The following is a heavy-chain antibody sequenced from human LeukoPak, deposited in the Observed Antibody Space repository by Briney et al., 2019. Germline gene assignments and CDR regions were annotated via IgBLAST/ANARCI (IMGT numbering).Heavy chain of an antibody. Sequence: PGGSLRLSCAASGFTFSEYVMTWERQAPGKGLEWVSSISGGSESAYYADSVKGRFTISRDNSKNTVYLQMNSLRGEGTAVYYCARRSWGELPYLDYWGQGSLVTVSS. CDR3: ARRSWGELPYLDY. CDR2: ISGGSESA. D-gene: IGHD2-15*01. V-gene: IGHV3-23*01. J-gene: IGHJ4*02. CDR1: GFTFSEYV.